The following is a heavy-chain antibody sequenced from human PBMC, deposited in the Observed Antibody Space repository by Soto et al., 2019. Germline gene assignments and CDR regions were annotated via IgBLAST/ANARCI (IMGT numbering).Heavy chain of an antibody. CDR3: ARAVAVAADFDY. J-gene: IGHJ4*02. D-gene: IGHD6-19*01. Sequence: ASVKVSCKASGYTFTGYAMHWVRQAPGQRLEWMGWINAGNGNTKYSQKFKGRVTITRDTSASAANIEMSSLSSEDTAVYYCARAVAVAADFDYWGQGILVTVSS. CDR1: GYTFTGYA. CDR2: INAGNGNT. V-gene: IGHV1-3*01.